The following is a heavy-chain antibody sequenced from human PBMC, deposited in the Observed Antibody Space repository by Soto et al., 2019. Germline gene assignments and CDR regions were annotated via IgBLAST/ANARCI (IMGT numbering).Heavy chain of an antibody. Sequence: SLGLSCTPSGFIFSDYSRNWVRQAPGKGLEWISYITTTSSTMYYADSVKGRFTISRDNAKNSLYLQMNSLRDEDTAVYYCARDSSGRQYYGMDVWGQGTTVTVSS. CDR2: ITTTSSTM. D-gene: IGHD3-22*01. CDR3: ARDSSGRQYYGMDV. J-gene: IGHJ6*02. V-gene: IGHV3-48*02. CDR1: GFIFSDYS.